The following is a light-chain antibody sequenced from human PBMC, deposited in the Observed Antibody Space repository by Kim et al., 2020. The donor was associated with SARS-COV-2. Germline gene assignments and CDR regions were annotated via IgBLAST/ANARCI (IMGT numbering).Light chain of an antibody. V-gene: IGKV3-11*01. CDR1: QSVSIY. Sequence: EIVLTQSPATLSLSPGERATLSCWASQSVSIYLAWYQQKPGQTPKLLVYDVSNRATGIPARFSGSGSGTDFTLTISSLEPEDFAVYYCQQRSNWPYTFGQGTKLEI. CDR2: DVS. CDR3: QQRSNWPYT. J-gene: IGKJ2*01.